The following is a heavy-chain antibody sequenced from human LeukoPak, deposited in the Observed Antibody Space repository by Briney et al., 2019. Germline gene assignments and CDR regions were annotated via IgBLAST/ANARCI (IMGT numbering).Heavy chain of an antibody. CDR1: GGTFSSYA. J-gene: IGHJ4*02. V-gene: IGHV1-69*04. D-gene: IGHD2-21*02. CDR3: ARDRAYCGGDCYSGSFGY. CDR2: IIPILGIA. Sequence: ASVKVSCKASGGTFSSYAISWVRQAPGQGLEWMGRIIPILGIANYAQKFQGRVTITADKSTSTAYMELSSLRSEDTAVYYCARDRAYCGGDCYSGSFGYWGQGTLVTVSS.